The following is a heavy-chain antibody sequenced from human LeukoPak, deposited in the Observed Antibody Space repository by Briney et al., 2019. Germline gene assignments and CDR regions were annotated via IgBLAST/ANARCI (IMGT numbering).Heavy chain of an antibody. Sequence: SETLSLTCTVSGGSISSSSYCWGWVRQPPGKGLEWIASIYYSGSKTFYNPSLKSRVTISGDTSNNQFSLNLNSVTAADTGIYYCARGLSASGWHWGKAFDVWGRGTVVSVSS. V-gene: IGHV4-39*07. J-gene: IGHJ3*01. CDR3: ARGLSASGWHWGKAFDV. CDR2: IYYSGSKT. CDR1: GGSISSSSYC. D-gene: IGHD7-27*01.